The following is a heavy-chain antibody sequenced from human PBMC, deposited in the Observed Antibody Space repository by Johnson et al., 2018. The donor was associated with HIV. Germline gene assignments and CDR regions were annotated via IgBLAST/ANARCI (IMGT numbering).Heavy chain of an antibody. CDR2: IYSGGST. D-gene: IGHD2-21*02. J-gene: IGHJ3*02. Sequence: VQLVESGGGLIPPGGSLRLSCSASGFTVSSNYMSWVRQAPGKGLEWVSVIYSGGSTYYADSVKGRFTISRDNSKNTLYLQMNSLRAEDTALYYCARGGAYCGGDCYHAFDIWGQGTMVTVSS. CDR3: ARGGAYCGGDCYHAFDI. V-gene: IGHV3-53*01. CDR1: GFTVSSNY.